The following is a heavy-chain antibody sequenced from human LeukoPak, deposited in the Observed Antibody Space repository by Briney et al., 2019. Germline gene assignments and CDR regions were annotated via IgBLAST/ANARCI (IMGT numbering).Heavy chain of an antibody. Sequence: GGSLRLSCAASGFTFSSYSMNWVRQAPGKGLEWVSSISSSSSYTYYADSVKGRFTISRDNAKNSLYLQMSSLRAEDTAVYYCAKGAFPTAMVTPYFDYWGQGALVTVSS. D-gene: IGHD5-18*01. CDR3: AKGAFPTAMVTPYFDY. CDR2: ISSSSSYT. CDR1: GFTFSSYS. V-gene: IGHV3-21*04. J-gene: IGHJ4*02.